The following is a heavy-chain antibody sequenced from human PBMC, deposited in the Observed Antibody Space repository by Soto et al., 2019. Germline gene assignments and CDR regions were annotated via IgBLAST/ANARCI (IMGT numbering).Heavy chain of an antibody. D-gene: IGHD6-19*01. V-gene: IGHV3-9*01. CDR3: AKTTIAAVAGTGPNYFHY. Sequence: PGGSLRLSCAASGFTFDEYAIHWVRQAPGKGLEWVSGISWNSGRIGYADSMKGRITISRDNAKKSVFLEMNSLRVEDTAFYYCAKTTIAAVAGTGPNYFHYWGQGTLVTVSS. CDR2: ISWNSGRI. CDR1: GFTFDEYA. J-gene: IGHJ4*02.